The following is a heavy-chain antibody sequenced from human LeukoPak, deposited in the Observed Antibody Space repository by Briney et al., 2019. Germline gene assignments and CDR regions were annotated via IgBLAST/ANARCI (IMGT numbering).Heavy chain of an antibody. J-gene: IGHJ4*02. Sequence: GESLKISCKASGYSFTSYWIGWERQMPGKGLEWMGIIYPGDSDTRYSPSFQGQVTISADKSINTAYLQWNSLKASDTAMYYCARFVGACSGGSCYSDYWGQGTLVTVSS. CDR3: ARFVGACSGGSCYSDY. CDR1: GYSFTSYW. D-gene: IGHD2-15*01. V-gene: IGHV5-51*01. CDR2: IYPGDSDT.